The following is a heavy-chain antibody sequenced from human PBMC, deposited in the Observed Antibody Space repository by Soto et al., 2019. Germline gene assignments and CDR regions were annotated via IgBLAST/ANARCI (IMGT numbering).Heavy chain of an antibody. CDR3: ALLVAVAGQFDY. CDR2: IYWYDDK. D-gene: IGHD6-19*01. V-gene: IGHV2-5*01. Sequence: QITLKVSGPTLVKPTQTLTLTCTFSVFSLSTSGMGVGWIRQPPGKALEWLTLIYWYDDKRYSPSLKNRLTITKDTSQNQVVLTMTNMYPVDTATYDCALLVAVAGQFDYWGQGTLVTVSS. CDR1: VFSLSTSGMG. J-gene: IGHJ4*02.